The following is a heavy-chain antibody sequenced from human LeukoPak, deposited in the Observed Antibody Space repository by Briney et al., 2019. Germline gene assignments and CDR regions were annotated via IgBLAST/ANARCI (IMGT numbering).Heavy chain of an antibody. Sequence: PGGSLRLSCAASGFIFSSYDMHWVRQAPGKALEWLAVIPHDGSNKYYADTVKGRFTFSRDNSKSTLYMQMNRLRPEDTAVYYCARDKNTVGQWLVRPPFQDYWGRGTLVTVSS. J-gene: IGHJ4*02. D-gene: IGHD6-19*01. CDR1: GFIFSSYD. CDR2: IPHDGSNK. CDR3: ARDKNTVGQWLVRPPFQDY. V-gene: IGHV3-30-3*01.